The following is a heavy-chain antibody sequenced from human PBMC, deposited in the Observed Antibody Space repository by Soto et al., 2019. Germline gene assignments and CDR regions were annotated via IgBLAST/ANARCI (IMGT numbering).Heavy chain of an antibody. J-gene: IGHJ5*02. CDR1: GDSISSSSQY. V-gene: IGHV4-39*01. D-gene: IGHD2-21*01. CDR2: IHYSGTS. Sequence: SETLSLTCSVSGDSISSSSQYWGWIRQPPGKGLEWIGSIHYSGTSYYNPSLKSRVTIFVGTSKNQLSLKLSSVTAADTAVYYCARHWIAGSSIPWGHGTLVTVSS. CDR3: ARHWIAGSSIP.